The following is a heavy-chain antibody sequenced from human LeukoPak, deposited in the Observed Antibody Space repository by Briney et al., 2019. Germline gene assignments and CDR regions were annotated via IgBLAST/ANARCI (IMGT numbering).Heavy chain of an antibody. V-gene: IGHV1-8*01. Sequence: ASVKVSCKASGYTFTSYDINWARQATGQGLEWMGWMDPNSGNTGYAQKFQGRVTMTRNTSISTAYMELSSLRSEDTAVYYCAREYLAYYYYYMDVWGKGTTVTVSS. CDR3: AREYLAYYYYYMDV. D-gene: IGHD2/OR15-2a*01. J-gene: IGHJ6*03. CDR1: GYTFTSYD. CDR2: MDPNSGNT.